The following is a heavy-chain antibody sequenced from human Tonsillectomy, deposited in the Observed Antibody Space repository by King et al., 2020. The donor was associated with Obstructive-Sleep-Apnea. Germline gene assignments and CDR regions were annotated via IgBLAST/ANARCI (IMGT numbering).Heavy chain of an antibody. CDR1: GFTFSSYG. CDR3: AKDGDYYDSSGYDDAFDI. CDR2: IWYDGSNK. Sequence: VQLVQSGGGVVQPGRSLRLSCAASGFTFSSYGMHWVRQAPGKGLEWVAVIWYDGSNKYYADSVKGRFTISRDNSKNTLYLQMNSLRAEDTAEYYCAKDGDYYDSSGYDDAFDIWGQGTMVTVSS. V-gene: IGHV3-33*06. D-gene: IGHD3-22*01. J-gene: IGHJ3*02.